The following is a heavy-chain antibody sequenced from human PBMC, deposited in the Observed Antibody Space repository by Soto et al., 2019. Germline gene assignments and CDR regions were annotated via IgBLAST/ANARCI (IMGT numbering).Heavy chain of an antibody. CDR3: ARDIYSYGSVGTPDI. J-gene: IGHJ3*02. CDR1: GFSFSSQA. Sequence: PLMESGGGVVQPGRSLRLSCVASGFSFSSQAMHWVRQAPGKGLEWVAAISNDGNRQLYADSVKDRFTISRDNSRNTLDLQMNNLRTEDTGVYFCARDIYSYGSVGTPDIWGQGTMVTVSS. D-gene: IGHD5-18*01. V-gene: IGHV3-30-3*01. CDR2: ISNDGNRQ.